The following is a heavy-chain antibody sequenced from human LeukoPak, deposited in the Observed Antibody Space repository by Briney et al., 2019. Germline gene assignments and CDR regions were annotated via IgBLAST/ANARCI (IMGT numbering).Heavy chain of an antibody. D-gene: IGHD3-22*01. V-gene: IGHV3-21*01. CDR3: ARGFPPPYYDTSGYDY. CDR2: ITSGSSHI. Sequence: GGSLRLSCTASGFTFNNYNMNWVRQAPGKGLELVSSITSGSSHIYYADSVKGRFTISRDNAKSSLYLQMNSLRAEDTAVYYCARGFPPPYYDTSGYDYWGQGTLVTVSS. J-gene: IGHJ4*02. CDR1: GFTFNNYN.